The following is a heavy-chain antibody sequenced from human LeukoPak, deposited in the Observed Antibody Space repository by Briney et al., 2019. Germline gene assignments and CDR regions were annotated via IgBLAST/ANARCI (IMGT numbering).Heavy chain of an antibody. J-gene: IGHJ3*02. CDR2: INPNSGGT. V-gene: IGHV1-2*06. CDR1: GYTFTGYY. CDR3: ARPVFWVAVAGHDAFDI. D-gene: IGHD6-19*01. Sequence: ASVKVSCKASGYTFTGYYMHRMRQAPGQGLEWMGRINPNSGGTNYAQKFQGRVTMTRDTSISTAYMQLSRLRSEDTAVYYCARPVFWVAVAGHDAFDIWGQGTMVTVSS.